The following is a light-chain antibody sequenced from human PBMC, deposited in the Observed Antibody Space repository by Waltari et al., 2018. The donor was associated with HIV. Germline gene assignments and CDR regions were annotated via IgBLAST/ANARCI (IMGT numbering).Light chain of an antibody. CDR1: QRIINNS. Sequence: EIMLTQSPASLSLSPGERATPSCWATQRIINNSLAWFQQKPGQAPKLLLYAASSRASGTPARFSGSGSGTDCTLTISRLEPEDFAVYYCQQYSSTQWTFGQGTKVEIK. V-gene: IGKV3-20*01. J-gene: IGKJ1*01. CDR3: QQYSSTQWT. CDR2: AAS.